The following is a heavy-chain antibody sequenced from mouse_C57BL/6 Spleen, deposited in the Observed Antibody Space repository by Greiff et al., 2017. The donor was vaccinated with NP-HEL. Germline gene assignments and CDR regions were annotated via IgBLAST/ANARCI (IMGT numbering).Heavy chain of an antibody. CDR2: IHPNSGGT. CDR3: ARQGEQATYYAMDY. D-gene: IGHD3-2*02. J-gene: IGHJ4*01. CDR1: GYTFTSYW. V-gene: IGHV1-64*01. Sequence: VQLQQPGAELVKPGASVKLSCKASGYTFTSYWMHWVKQRPGQGLEWIGRIHPNSGGTNYNEKFKSKATLTVDKSSSTAYMQLSSLTSEDSAVYYCARQGEQATYYAMDYWGQGTSVTVSA.